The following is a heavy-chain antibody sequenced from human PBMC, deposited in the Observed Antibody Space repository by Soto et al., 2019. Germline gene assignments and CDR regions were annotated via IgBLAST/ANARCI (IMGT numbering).Heavy chain of an antibody. CDR3: TTVRLPYPHYYYGMDV. V-gene: IGHV3-15*01. CDR2: IKSKTDGGTT. Sequence: GGSLRLSCAASGSTFSNARMSWVRQAPGKGLEWVGRIKSKTDGGTTDYAAPVKGRFTISRDDSKNTLYLQMNSLKTEDTAVYYCTTVRLPYPHYYYGMDVWGQGTTVTISS. J-gene: IGHJ6*02. CDR1: GSTFSNAR.